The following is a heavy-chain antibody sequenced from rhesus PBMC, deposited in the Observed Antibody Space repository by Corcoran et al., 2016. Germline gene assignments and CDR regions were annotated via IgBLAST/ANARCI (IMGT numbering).Heavy chain of an antibody. J-gene: IGHJ4*01. V-gene: IGHV5-20*01. D-gene: IGHD3S6*01. Sequence: EVQLVQSGAEVKRPGEPLKISCKTSGYSFTSNWISGERQMPGTGLEWLGAIYPSDSDPRYNPSFQGQVTISADKSISTAYLQWSRLKASDTATYYCAKMAHPLTYFDYWGQGVLVTVSS. CDR2: IYPSDSDP. CDR1: GYSFTSNW. CDR3: AKMAHPLTYFDY.